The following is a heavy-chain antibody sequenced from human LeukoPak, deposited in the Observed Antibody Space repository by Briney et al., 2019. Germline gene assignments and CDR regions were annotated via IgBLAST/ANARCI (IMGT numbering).Heavy chain of an antibody. Sequence: SVNVSCKASGGTFSSYAISWVRQAPGQGLEWMGGIIPIFGTANYAQKFQGRVTITADESTSTAYMELSSLRSEDTAVYYCVGGYYYDSSGAWNVGYWGQGTLVTVSS. CDR1: GGTFSSYA. D-gene: IGHD3-22*01. CDR2: IIPIFGTA. V-gene: IGHV1-69*13. CDR3: VGGYYYDSSGAWNVGY. J-gene: IGHJ4*02.